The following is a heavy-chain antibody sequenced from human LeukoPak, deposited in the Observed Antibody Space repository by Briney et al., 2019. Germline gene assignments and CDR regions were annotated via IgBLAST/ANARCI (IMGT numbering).Heavy chain of an antibody. CDR3: ARHKGQHTVDY. D-gene: IGHD2-2*01. V-gene: IGHV4-39*01. Sequence: PSETLSLTCIVSGGSVSSSNYYWGWIRQPPGKGLEWTGSVYYSGSTYYNPSLKSRVTISVDTSKNQFSLKLSSATAADTAVYYCARHKGQHTVDYWGQGTLVTVSS. J-gene: IGHJ4*02. CDR2: VYYSGST. CDR1: GGSVSSSNYY.